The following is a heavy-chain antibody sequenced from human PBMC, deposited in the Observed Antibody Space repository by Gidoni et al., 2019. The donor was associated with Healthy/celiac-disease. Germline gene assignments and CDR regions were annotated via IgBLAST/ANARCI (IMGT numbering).Heavy chain of an antibody. CDR1: GCTVSSYA. J-gene: IGHJ4*02. Sequence: EVQLLESGGGLVQPGGSLRPSCAAAGCTVSSYAMSGVRQATGKGLEWVSAISGSGGSTYYADSVKGRFTISRDNSKNTLYLQMNSLRAEDTAVYYCAKHIAVAAPRAYFDYWGQGTLVTVSS. CDR3: AKHIAVAAPRAYFDY. V-gene: IGHV3-23*01. CDR2: ISGSGGST. D-gene: IGHD6-19*01.